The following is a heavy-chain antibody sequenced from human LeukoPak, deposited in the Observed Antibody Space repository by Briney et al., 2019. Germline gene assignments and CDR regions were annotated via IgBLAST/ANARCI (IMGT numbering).Heavy chain of an antibody. D-gene: IGHD3-3*01. V-gene: IGHV3-23*01. CDR2: VTGDSGTT. CDR1: GFTFTTSA. CDR3: AKGWSGYFRSPFDL. J-gene: IGHJ3*01. Sequence: PGGSLRLSCAASGFTFTTSAMTWVRQPPGKGLEWVSVVTGDSGTTHYADSVKGRFTISRGNSKNMVYLQMNSLRAEDTAIYYCAKGWSGYFRSPFDLWGRGTMVTVSA.